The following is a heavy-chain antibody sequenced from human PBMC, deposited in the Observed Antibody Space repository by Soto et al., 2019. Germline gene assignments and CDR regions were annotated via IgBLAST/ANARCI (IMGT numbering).Heavy chain of an antibody. J-gene: IGHJ3*01. CDR3: AAVITIWSLDF. D-gene: IGHD3-3*01. Sequence: EVQLVEAGGGLVQPGGSLRLSCEASGFTFSTFWMSWVRQTPGKGLEWVAKIKQDESESYYAGSVRGRFTISRDNAKNSLYLQINSLSIEDTAVYYCAAVITIWSLDFWGPGTMVTVSS. CDR2: IKQDESES. V-gene: IGHV3-7*01. CDR1: GFTFSTFW.